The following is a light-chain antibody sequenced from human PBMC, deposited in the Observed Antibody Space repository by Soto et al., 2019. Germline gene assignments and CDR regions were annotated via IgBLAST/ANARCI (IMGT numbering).Light chain of an antibody. V-gene: IGKV3-20*01. Sequence: EIVLTQSPGTLSLSPGERATLSCRASQSVSSSSLAWYQRKPGQAPRLLISGTSSRATGIPDRFSGSGSRTDFTLTISRLEPEDFAVYFCQQYRTFGQGTKVDIK. CDR1: QSVSSSS. CDR2: GTS. CDR3: QQYRT. J-gene: IGKJ1*01.